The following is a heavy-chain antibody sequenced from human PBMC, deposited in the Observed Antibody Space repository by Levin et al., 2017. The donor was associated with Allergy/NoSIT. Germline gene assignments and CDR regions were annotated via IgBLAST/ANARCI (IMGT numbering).Heavy chain of an antibody. CDR1: GFTFSSYA. Sequence: TGGSLRLSCAASGFTFSSYAMSWVRQAPGKGLEWVSAISGTDGSTYYADSVRGRFTISRDNSKNTLYLQMNSLRAEDTAVYYCASRGDSSGFDWGQGTLVTVSS. V-gene: IGHV3-23*01. CDR3: ASRGDSSGFD. J-gene: IGHJ4*02. CDR2: ISGTDGST. D-gene: IGHD6-19*01.